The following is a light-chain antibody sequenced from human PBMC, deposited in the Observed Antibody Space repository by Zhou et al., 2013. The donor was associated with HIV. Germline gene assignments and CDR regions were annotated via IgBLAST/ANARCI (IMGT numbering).Light chain of an antibody. CDR1: QGISSY. Sequence: DIQLTQSPSFLSASVGDRVTITCRASQGISSYLAWYQQKPGKAPKVLIYGASTLHTGVPSRFSGSGSGTDYTLTITSLQPEDFATYYCQQAHSFPYTFGQGTKLETK. CDR2: GAS. V-gene: IGKV1-9*01. CDR3: QQAHSFPYT. J-gene: IGKJ2*01.